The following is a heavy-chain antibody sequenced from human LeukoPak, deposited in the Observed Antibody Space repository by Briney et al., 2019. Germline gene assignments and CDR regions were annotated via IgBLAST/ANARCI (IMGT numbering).Heavy chain of an antibody. J-gene: IGHJ4*02. CDR2: INPIGGST. Sequence: GASVKVSCKASGYTFTSYYMHWVRQAPGQGLEWMGIINPIGGSTTYAQKFQGRVTMTRDTSTRTVFMELSSLRSEDTAVYYCARVYDFWSGYWDYWGQGTLDTVSS. CDR1: GYTFTSYY. CDR3: ARVYDFWSGYWDY. V-gene: IGHV1-46*01. D-gene: IGHD3-3*01.